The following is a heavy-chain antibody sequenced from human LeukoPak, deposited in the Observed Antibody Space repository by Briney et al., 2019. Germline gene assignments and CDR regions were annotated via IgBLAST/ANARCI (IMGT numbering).Heavy chain of an antibody. Sequence: GGSLRLSCAASGFTFSSYSMNWVRQAPGKGLEWVSSISSSSSYIYYADSVKGRFTISRDNAKNSLYLQMNSLRAEDTALYYCARDPNWNYGFDYWGQGTLVTVSS. J-gene: IGHJ4*02. D-gene: IGHD1-7*01. CDR1: GFTFSSYS. CDR2: ISSSSSYI. V-gene: IGHV3-21*04. CDR3: ARDPNWNYGFDY.